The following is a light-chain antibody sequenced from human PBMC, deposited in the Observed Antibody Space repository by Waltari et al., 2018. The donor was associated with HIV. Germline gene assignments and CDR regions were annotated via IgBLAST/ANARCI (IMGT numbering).Light chain of an antibody. CDR3: SSFTTSITVV. J-gene: IGLJ2*01. V-gene: IGLV2-18*02. CDR1: SSDVGIYNQ. CDR2: DVS. Sequence: QSALTQPPSVSGSLGQSVTISCTGTSSDVGIYNQVPWYQQSPGTAPQLMIYDVSNRPSGVPDRFSGSKSGNTASLTISGLQAEDEADYYCSSFTTSITVVFGGGTKLTVL.